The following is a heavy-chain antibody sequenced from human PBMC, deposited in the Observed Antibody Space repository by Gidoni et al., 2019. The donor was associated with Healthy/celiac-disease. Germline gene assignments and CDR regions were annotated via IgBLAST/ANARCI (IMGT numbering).Heavy chain of an antibody. J-gene: IGHJ6*02. Sequence: QVQLVESGGGVVQPGRSLRLSCAASGFTFGSYAMHWVRQAPGKGLAWVAVISYDGSNKYYADSVKGRFTISRDNSKNTLYLQMNSLRAEDTAVYYCARGRIDIVVVPADYYYYYGMDVWGQGTTVTVSS. V-gene: IGHV3-30-3*01. CDR2: ISYDGSNK. CDR3: ARGRIDIVVVPADYYYYYGMDV. CDR1: GFTFGSYA. D-gene: IGHD2-2*01.